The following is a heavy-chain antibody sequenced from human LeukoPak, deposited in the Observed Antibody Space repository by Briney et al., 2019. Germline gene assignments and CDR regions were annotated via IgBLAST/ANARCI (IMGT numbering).Heavy chain of an antibody. V-gene: IGHV3-23*01. CDR1: GFTFSSYA. D-gene: IGHD6-13*01. CDR3: AQASIAATGIFDY. Sequence: PGGSLRLSCAASGFTFSSYAMSWVRQAPGKGLEWVSVISGSGGSTYYADSVKGRFTISRDNSKNTLYPQMNSLRAEDTAVYYCAQASIAATGIFDYWGQGTPVTVSS. J-gene: IGHJ4*02. CDR2: ISGSGGST.